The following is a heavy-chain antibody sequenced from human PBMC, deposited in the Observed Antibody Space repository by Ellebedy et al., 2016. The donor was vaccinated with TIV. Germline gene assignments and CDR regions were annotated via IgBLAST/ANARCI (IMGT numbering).Heavy chain of an antibody. V-gene: IGHV3-21*01. CDR1: GFTFSSYS. Sequence: GESLKISCAASGFTFSSYSMNWVRQAPGKGLEWVSSISSSSSYIYYADSVKGRFTISRDNAKNSLYLQMNSLRAEDTAVYYCAREGEYSSSGWGQGTLVTVSS. CDR3: AREGEYSSSG. J-gene: IGHJ4*02. D-gene: IGHD6-6*01. CDR2: ISSSSSYI.